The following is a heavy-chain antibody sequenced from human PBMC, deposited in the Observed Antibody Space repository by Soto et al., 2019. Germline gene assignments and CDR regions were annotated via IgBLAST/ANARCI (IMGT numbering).Heavy chain of an antibody. J-gene: IGHJ4*02. Sequence: SETLSLTCTVSGGSISSGGYYWSWIRQHPGKGLEWIGYIYYSGSTYYNPCLKSRVTISVDTSKNQFSLKLSSVTAADTAVYYCARTNNWDFDYWGQGTLVTVSS. D-gene: IGHD1-20*01. CDR1: GGSISSGGYY. CDR3: ARTNNWDFDY. CDR2: IYYSGST. V-gene: IGHV4-31*03.